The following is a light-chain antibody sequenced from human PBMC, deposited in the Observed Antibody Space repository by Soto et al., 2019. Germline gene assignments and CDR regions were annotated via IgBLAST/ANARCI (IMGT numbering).Light chain of an antibody. CDR1: HSINTF. CDR3: QQYNDWPPLT. Sequence: EIVLTQSPVTLSLSPGERATLSCRASHSINTFLAWYQQKPGQAPRLLIYDASDRATGIPDRFSGSGSGTDFTLTISSLEPEDFAVYYCQQYNDWPPLTFGGGTKVEIK. J-gene: IGKJ4*01. V-gene: IGKV3-11*01. CDR2: DAS.